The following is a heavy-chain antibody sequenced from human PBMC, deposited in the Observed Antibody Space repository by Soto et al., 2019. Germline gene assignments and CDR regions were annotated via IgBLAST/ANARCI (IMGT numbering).Heavy chain of an antibody. CDR3: AKDLVKLGGYDFFYYGMDV. J-gene: IGHJ6*02. V-gene: IGHV3-23*01. CDR2: ISGSGGST. CDR1: GFTFSSYA. Sequence: GGSLRLSCAASGFTFSSYAMSWVRQAPGKGLEWVSAISGSGGSTYYADSVKGRFTISRDNSKNTLYLQMNSLRAEDTVVYYCAKDLVKLGGYDFFYYGMDVWGQGTTVTVSS. D-gene: IGHD5-12*01.